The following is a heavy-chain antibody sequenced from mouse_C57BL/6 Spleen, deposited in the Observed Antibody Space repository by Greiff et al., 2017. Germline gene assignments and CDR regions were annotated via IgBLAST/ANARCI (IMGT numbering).Heavy chain of an antibody. CDR3: AKNLYYGSSYLYFDV. J-gene: IGHJ1*03. D-gene: IGHD1-1*01. CDR1: GYTFTSYT. CDR2: INPSSGYT. V-gene: IGHV1-4*01. Sequence: VKLVESGAELARPGASVKMSCKASGYTFTSYTMHWVKQRPGPGLEWIGYINPSSGYTKYNQKFKDKATLTADKSSSTAYMQLSSLTSEDSAVYDGAKNLYYGSSYLYFDVWGTGTTVTVSS.